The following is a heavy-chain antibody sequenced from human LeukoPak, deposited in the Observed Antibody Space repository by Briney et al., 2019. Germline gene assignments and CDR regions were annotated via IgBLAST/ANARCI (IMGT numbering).Heavy chain of an antibody. J-gene: IGHJ4*02. CDR2: ISWNSGSI. Sequence: AGGSLRPSCAASGFTFDDYAMHWVRQAPGKGLEWVSGISWNSGSIGYADSVKGRFTISRDNAKNSLYLQMNSLRAEDTALYYCAKDLAYDSSGSFDYWGQGTLVTVSS. V-gene: IGHV3-9*01. CDR3: AKDLAYDSSGSFDY. CDR1: GFTFDDYA. D-gene: IGHD3-22*01.